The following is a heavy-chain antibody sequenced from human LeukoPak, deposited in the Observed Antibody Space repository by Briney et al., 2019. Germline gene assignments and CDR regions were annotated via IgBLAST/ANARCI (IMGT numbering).Heavy chain of an antibody. CDR3: ATTRGSYYYYYMDV. V-gene: IGHV1-69*05. Sequence: SVKVSCKASGGTFSSYAISWVRQAPGQGLEWMGRIVPIFGTANYAQKFQGRVTITTDESTSTAYMELSSLRSEDTAVYYCATTRGSYYYYYMDVWGKGTTVTVSS. J-gene: IGHJ6*03. CDR1: GGTFSSYA. CDR2: IVPIFGTA. D-gene: IGHD5-24*01.